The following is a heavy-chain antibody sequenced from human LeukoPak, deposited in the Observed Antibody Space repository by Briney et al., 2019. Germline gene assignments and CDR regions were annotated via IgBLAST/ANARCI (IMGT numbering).Heavy chain of an antibody. J-gene: IGHJ3*02. CDR3: ARARGFDI. Sequence: GGSLRLSCAASGFTFSTYGMSWVRQAPGKGLEWVSSISGSSTTIYYADSVRGRFTISRDNAKNSLYLQMNSLRDEDTAVYYCARARGFDIWGQGTMVTVSS. CDR2: ISGSSTTI. V-gene: IGHV3-48*02. D-gene: IGHD3-10*01. CDR1: GFTFSTYG.